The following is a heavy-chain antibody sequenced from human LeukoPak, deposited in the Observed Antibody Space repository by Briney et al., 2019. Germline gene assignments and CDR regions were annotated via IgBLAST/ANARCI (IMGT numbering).Heavy chain of an antibody. Sequence: VASVKVSCKASGGTFSSYAISWVRQAPGQGLEWMGWISAYNGNTNYAQKLQGRVTMTTDTSTSTAYMELRSLRSDDTAVYYCARGGYIRGYDPWGQGTLVTVSS. D-gene: IGHD5-24*01. V-gene: IGHV1-18*01. CDR3: ARGGYIRGYDP. J-gene: IGHJ5*02. CDR2: ISAYNGNT. CDR1: GGTFSSYA.